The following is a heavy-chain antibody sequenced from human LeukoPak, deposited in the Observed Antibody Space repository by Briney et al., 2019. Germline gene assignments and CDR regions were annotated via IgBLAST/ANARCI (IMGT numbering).Heavy chain of an antibody. CDR3: ARQHLRYDSGSWFDP. Sequence: SETLSLTCAVYGGSFSGYYWSWIRQPPGKGLEWIGEINHSGSTNYNPSLKSRVTISVDTFKNQFSLKLNSVTAADTAIYYCARQHLRYDSGSWFDPWGQGTLVTVSS. J-gene: IGHJ5*02. V-gene: IGHV4-34*01. CDR2: INHSGST. CDR1: GGSFSGYY. D-gene: IGHD3-10*01.